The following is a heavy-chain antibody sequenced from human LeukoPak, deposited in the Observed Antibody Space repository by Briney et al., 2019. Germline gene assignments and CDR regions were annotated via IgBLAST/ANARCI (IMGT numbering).Heavy chain of an antibody. V-gene: IGHV3-48*01. CDR1: GFTFSSYS. Sequence: PGGSLRLSCAASGFTFSSYSMNWVRQAPGKGLEWVSYISSSSSTIYYADSVKGRFTISRDNAKNSLYLQINSLRAEDTAVYYCARAGALDILGRAAPYYYYMDVWGKGTTVTVSS. CDR2: ISSSSSTI. D-gene: IGHD3-9*01. CDR3: ARAGALDILGRAAPYYYYMDV. J-gene: IGHJ6*03.